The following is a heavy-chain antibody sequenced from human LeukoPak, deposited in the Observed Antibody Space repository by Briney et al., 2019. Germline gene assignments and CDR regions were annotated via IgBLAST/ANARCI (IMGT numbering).Heavy chain of an antibody. CDR3: ARDQITMIVVHYYYGMDV. J-gene: IGHJ6*02. Sequence: SVKVSCKASGGTFSSYAISWVRQAPGQGLEWMGGIIPIFGTANYAQKFQGRVTITTDESTSTAYMELSSLRSEDTAVYYCARDQITMIVVHYYYGMDVWGQGTTVTVSS. CDR1: GGTFSSYA. CDR2: IIPIFGTA. D-gene: IGHD3-22*01. V-gene: IGHV1-69*05.